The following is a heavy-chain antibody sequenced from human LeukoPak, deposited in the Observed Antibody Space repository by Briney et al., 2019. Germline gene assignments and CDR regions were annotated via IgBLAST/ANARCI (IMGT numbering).Heavy chain of an antibody. CDR3: ASLRGYSSGWYRGAFDI. V-gene: IGHV1-2*06. CDR2: INPNSGGT. CDR1: GYTFTGYY. J-gene: IGHJ3*02. Sequence: ASVKVSCKXSGYTFTGYYMHWVRQAPGQGLEWMGRINPNSGGTNYSQKFQGRVTMTRDTSISTAYMELSRLRSDDTAVYYCASLRGYSSGWYRGAFDIWGQGTMVTVSS. D-gene: IGHD6-19*01.